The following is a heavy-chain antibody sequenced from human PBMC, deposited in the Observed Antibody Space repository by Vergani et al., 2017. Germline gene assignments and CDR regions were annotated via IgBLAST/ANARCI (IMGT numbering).Heavy chain of an antibody. CDR1: GFTFSSYA. V-gene: IGHV3-64*04. Sequence: VQLVESGGGLVQPGGSLRLSCSASGFTFSSYAMHWVRQAPGKGLEYVSAISSNGGSTYYADSVKGRFTISRDNSKNTLYLQMNSLRAEDTAVYYCAKDRPLRVGATTYYGMDVWGQGP. J-gene: IGHJ6*02. CDR3: AKDRPLRVGATTYYGMDV. D-gene: IGHD1-26*01. CDR2: ISSNGGST.